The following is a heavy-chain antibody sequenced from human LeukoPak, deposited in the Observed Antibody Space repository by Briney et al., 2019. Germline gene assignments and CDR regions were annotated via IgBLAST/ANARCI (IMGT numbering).Heavy chain of an antibody. CDR1: GFTFSDYW. J-gene: IGHJ4*02. V-gene: IGHV3-74*01. CDR3: GRDESVSGPTTFDF. D-gene: IGHD6-19*01. Sequence: GSLRLSCAASGFTFSDYWMHWVRQVPGKGVVWVSRINTDGRSTIYADSVKGRFTISRDNAKNTLYLQMNSLRGEDTGVYYCGRDESVSGPTTFDFWGQGTLVTVSS. CDR2: INTDGRST.